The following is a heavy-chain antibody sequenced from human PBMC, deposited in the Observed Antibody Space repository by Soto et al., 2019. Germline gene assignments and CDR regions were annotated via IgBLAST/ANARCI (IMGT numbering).Heavy chain of an antibody. CDR1: GGSISSGGYY. Sequence: QVQLQESGPGLVKPSQTLSLTCTVSGGSISSGGYYWSCIRQHPGKGLEWIGYIYYSGRTYYNPSLKGRVTISVDMSKNQFSLKLSSVTAAATAVYYCSRSGYSYGPNPLLYWGQGTLVTVSA. J-gene: IGHJ4*02. D-gene: IGHD5-18*01. CDR3: SRSGYSYGPNPLLY. CDR2: IYYSGRT. V-gene: IGHV4-31*03.